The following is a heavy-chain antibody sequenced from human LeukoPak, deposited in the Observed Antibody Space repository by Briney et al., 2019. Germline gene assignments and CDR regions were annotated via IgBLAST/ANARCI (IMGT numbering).Heavy chain of an antibody. CDR3: AREDSNMWVVSDACDI. J-gene: IGHJ3*02. V-gene: IGHV3-7*03. CDR2: ITQEGSEK. D-gene: IGHD6-13*01. Sequence: SGGSLRLSCAASGFTFSSYSMSWVRQAPGKGLEWVANITQEGSEKYHVDSVKGRFIISRDNAKNSLYLQMNSLRAEHTAVYYCAREDSNMWVVSDACDIWGQGTMVTVSS. CDR1: GFTFSSYS.